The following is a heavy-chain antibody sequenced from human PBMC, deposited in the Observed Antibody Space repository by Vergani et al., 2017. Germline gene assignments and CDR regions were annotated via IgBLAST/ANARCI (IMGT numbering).Heavy chain of an antibody. V-gene: IGHV4-61*10. CDR2: INYSGCT. J-gene: IGHJ6*03. D-gene: IGHD3-10*01. Sequence: QVQLQESGPGLVKPSETLSLTCTVSGGSVSRGSYYWSWIRQPAGKRLEWIGYINYSGCTNYNPSLESRVTISIDTSRNHFSLRLSSVTAADTAVYYCARDFVRFGVSYYDMDVWGKGTTVTVSS. CDR3: ARDFVRFGVSYYDMDV. CDR1: GGSVSRGSYY.